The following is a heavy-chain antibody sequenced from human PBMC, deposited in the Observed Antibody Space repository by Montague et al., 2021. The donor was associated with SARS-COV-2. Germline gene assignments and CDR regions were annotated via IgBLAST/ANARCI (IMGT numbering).Heavy chain of an antibody. D-gene: IGHD2-15*01. CDR1: GTSFSGYY. CDR3: ARLRDGVVPSPILEVGPYYPHYSLPVFGGPAPVPGSPAPTQGPLGLPPGPPPQGPL. CDR2: INQGGST. J-gene: IGHJ1*01. Sequence: SETPSLTCAVYGTSFSGYYWNLIRSPPSTGRETVGEINQGGSTKXSRSLRSRLTMSADTAKNQSSLKLTSVAAADTAVYYCARLRDGVVPSPILEVGPYYPHYSLPVFGGPAPVPGSPAPTQGPLGLPPGPPPQGPLWGHGAL. V-gene: IGHV4-34*01.